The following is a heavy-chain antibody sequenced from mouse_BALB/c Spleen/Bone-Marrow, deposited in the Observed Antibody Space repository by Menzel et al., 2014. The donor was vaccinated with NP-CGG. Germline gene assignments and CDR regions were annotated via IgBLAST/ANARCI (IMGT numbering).Heavy chain of an antibody. CDR3: ARGGISIDY. CDR1: GYAFSLYW. CDR2: IYPGDDDT. V-gene: IGHV1-80*01. Sequence: VKLVESGAELVRPGSSVKISCKASGYAFSLYWVNWVKQRPGQGLEWIGQIYPGDDDTDYNGKFKGKATLTADRSSSTAYMQLGSLTSEDSAVYFCARGGISIDYWGHGTTLTVSS. J-gene: IGHJ2*01.